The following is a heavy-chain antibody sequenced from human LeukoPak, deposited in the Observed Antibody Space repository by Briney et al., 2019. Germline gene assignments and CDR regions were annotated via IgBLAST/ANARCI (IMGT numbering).Heavy chain of an antibody. CDR3: AKDTGSTVYYYYMDV. Sequence: PGGSLRLSCAASGFSFSSYAMSWVRQAPGKGLEWVSGISGSGGTTFYADSVKGRFTISRDNSKNTLYLQMNSLRAEDTAIYYCAKDTGSTVYYYYMDVWGKGTTVTVSS. CDR2: ISGSGGTT. CDR1: GFSFSSYA. J-gene: IGHJ6*03. V-gene: IGHV3-23*01. D-gene: IGHD2-2*01.